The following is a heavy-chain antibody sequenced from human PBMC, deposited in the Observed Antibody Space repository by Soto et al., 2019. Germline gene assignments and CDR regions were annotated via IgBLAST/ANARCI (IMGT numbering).Heavy chain of an antibody. D-gene: IGHD2-8*01. CDR1: GYSFTSYW. V-gene: IGHV5-51*01. Sequence: PGESLKISCKGSGYSFTSYWIGWVRQMPGKGLEWMGIIYPGDSDTRYSPSFQGQVAISADKSISTAYLQWSSLKASDTAMYYCAAVPRYCTNGVCFPSFYGMDVWGQGTTVTVSS. CDR2: IYPGDSDT. J-gene: IGHJ6*02. CDR3: AAVPRYCTNGVCFPSFYGMDV.